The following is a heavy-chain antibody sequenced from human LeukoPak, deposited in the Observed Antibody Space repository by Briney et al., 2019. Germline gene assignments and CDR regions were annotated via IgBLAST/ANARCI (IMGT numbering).Heavy chain of an antibody. Sequence: SETLSLTCTVSGYSISSGYYWGWIRQPPGKGLEWIGSIYHSGSTYYNPSLKSRVTISVDTSKNQFSLKLSSVTAADTAVYYCARALQRDGYNDAFDIWGQGTMVTVSS. V-gene: IGHV4-38-2*02. CDR3: ARALQRDGYNDAFDI. D-gene: IGHD5-24*01. CDR2: IYHSGST. J-gene: IGHJ3*02. CDR1: GYSISSGYY.